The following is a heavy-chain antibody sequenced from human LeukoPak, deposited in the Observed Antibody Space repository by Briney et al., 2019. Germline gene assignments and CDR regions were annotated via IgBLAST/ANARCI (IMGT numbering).Heavy chain of an antibody. V-gene: IGHV3-53*01. CDR2: IHTGGTT. CDR3: ARQWLVDYGMDV. Sequence: GGSLRLSCVASGIDISYHYMGWVRQAPGKGLEWVSVIHTGGTTHYADSVKGRFTISKDTSNNTVYLQMNSVTVEDTAVYYCARQWLVDYGMDVWGQGTTVTVSS. D-gene: IGHD6-19*01. J-gene: IGHJ6*02. CDR1: GIDISYHY.